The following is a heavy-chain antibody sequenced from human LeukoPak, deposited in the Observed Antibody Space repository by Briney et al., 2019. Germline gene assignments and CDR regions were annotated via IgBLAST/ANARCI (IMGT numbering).Heavy chain of an antibody. Sequence: PGRSLRLSCAASGFIFSDTAMHWVRLAPGKGLEWVALISYDSSNIRYADPVKGRFTISRDNSKNTLYLQMFSLTTEDTAIYYCARDLPPLDHWGQGTLVTVSS. J-gene: IGHJ4*02. CDR1: GFIFSDTA. CDR2: ISYDSSNI. V-gene: IGHV3-30*01. CDR3: ARDLPPLDH.